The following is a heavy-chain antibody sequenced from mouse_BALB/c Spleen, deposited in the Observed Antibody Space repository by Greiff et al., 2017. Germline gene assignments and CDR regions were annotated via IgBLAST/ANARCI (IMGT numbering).Heavy chain of an antibody. CDR1: GYTFTDYA. J-gene: IGHJ4*01. CDR3: ARGVYDGYYRYAMDY. CDR2: ISTYYGDA. Sequence: QVQLQQSGAELVRPGVSVKISCKGSGYTFTDYAMHWVKQSHAKSLEWIGVISTYYGDASYNQKFKGKATMTVDKSSSTAYMELARLTSEDSAIYYCARGVYDGYYRYAMDYWGQGTSVTVSS. D-gene: IGHD2-3*01. V-gene: IGHV1S137*01.